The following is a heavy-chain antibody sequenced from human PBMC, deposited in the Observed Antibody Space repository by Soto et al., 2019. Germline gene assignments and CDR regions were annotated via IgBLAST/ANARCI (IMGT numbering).Heavy chain of an antibody. CDR2: ISYDGSNK. V-gene: IGHV3-30*03. CDR3: AREPYGDYPYYFDY. D-gene: IGHD4-17*01. Sequence: QVQLVESGGGVVQPWRSLRLSCAASGFTFSSYGMHWVRQAPGKGLEWVAVISYDGSNKYYADSVKGRFTISRDNSKNTLYLQMNSLRAEDTAVYYCAREPYGDYPYYFDYWGQGTLVTVSS. J-gene: IGHJ4*02. CDR1: GFTFSSYG.